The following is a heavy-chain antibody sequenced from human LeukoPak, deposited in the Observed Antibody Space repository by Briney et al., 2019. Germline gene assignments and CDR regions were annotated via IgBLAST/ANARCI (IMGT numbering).Heavy chain of an antibody. V-gene: IGHV3-23*01. CDR2: ISGSGGST. Sequence: GGSLRLSCAASGFTFSSHAMSWVRQAPGKGLEWVSTISGSGGSTYYADSVKGRFTISRDNSKNTLYLQMNGLRAEDTAVYYCAKFPGASGSYSFVDCWGQGTLVTVSS. J-gene: IGHJ4*02. CDR1: GFTFSSHA. CDR3: AKFPGASGSYSFVDC. D-gene: IGHD3-10*01.